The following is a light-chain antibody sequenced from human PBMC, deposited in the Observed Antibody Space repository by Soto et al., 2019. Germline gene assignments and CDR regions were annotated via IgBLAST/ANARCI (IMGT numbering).Light chain of an antibody. CDR2: DAS. J-gene: IGKJ4*01. Sequence: DIQMTQYPSSLSASVGDRVTITCQASQDISNYLNWYQQKPGKAPKLLIYDASNLETAVPSRFSGSGSWTDFTFTISSLQTEDIPTYYCQQYDNLPLTFGGGTKVESK. CDR1: QDISNY. V-gene: IGKV1-33*01. CDR3: QQYDNLPLT.